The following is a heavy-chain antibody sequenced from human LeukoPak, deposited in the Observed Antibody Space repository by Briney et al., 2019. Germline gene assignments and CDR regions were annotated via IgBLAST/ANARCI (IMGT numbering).Heavy chain of an antibody. V-gene: IGHV5-51*01. Sequence: ESLKISCKGSRYRFTSYWISWVRQVPGKGLEWMGIIYPGDSDTRYSPSFQGQVTISADKFINTAYLQWSSLKASDTAMYYCAVASRYYDNSGYYSTPLFDYWGQGTLVTVSS. CDR3: AVASRYYDNSGYYSTPLFDY. D-gene: IGHD3-22*01. CDR1: RYRFTSYW. J-gene: IGHJ4*02. CDR2: IYPGDSDT.